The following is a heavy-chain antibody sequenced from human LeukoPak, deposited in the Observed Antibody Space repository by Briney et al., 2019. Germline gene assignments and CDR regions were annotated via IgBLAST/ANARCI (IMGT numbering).Heavy chain of an antibody. D-gene: IGHD2-2*01. CDR3: AKDGRYCSSINCYFDY. V-gene: IGHV3-30*18. CDR1: GVTFSNYG. CDR2: ISYDGNDQ. J-gene: IGHJ4*02. Sequence: PGRSLRLSCAASGVTFSNYGMHWVRQAPGKGLEWVAFISYDGNDQYYADSVKGRFTISRDNSKNTLYLQMNSLRAEDTAVYYCAKDGRYCSSINCYFDYWGQGTLVTVSS.